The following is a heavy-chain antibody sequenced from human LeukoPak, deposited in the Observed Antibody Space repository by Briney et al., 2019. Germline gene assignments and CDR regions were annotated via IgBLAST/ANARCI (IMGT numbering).Heavy chain of an antibody. V-gene: IGHV3-30*18. J-gene: IGHJ4*02. CDR3: AKEKCNRCETSYYFDY. CDR2: ISYDGSNI. D-gene: IGHD2-8*01. CDR1: GFTFSTYG. Sequence: GGSLRLSCAASGFTFSTYGMHWVRQAPGKGLEWVAVISYDGSNIYYAESVKGRFTISRDSAKNTLYLQMNSLRAEDTAVYYCAKEKCNRCETSYYFDYWGQGTLVTVSS.